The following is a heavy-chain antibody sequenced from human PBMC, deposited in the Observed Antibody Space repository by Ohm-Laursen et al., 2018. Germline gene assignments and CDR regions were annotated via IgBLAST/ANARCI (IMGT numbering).Heavy chain of an antibody. CDR2: ISSGGSTT. Sequence: SLRLSCTASGFTVSSNYMSWVRQAPGKGLEWVSVISSGGSTTQYADSVKGRFTISRDNTKNSLYLQMNSLSAEDTAVYYCATVGRSSRPGYWGQGTLVTVSS. D-gene: IGHD6-6*01. CDR3: ATVGRSSRPGY. V-gene: IGHV3-11*04. CDR1: GFTVSSNY. J-gene: IGHJ4*02.